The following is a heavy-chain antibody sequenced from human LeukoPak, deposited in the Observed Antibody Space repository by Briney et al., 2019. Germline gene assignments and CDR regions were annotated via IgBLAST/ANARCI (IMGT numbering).Heavy chain of an antibody. CDR2: ISYDGSNK. CDR3: ARDGSYYDFWSGPIDY. D-gene: IGHD3-3*01. CDR1: GFTFSSYA. V-gene: IGHV3-30-3*01. J-gene: IGHJ4*02. Sequence: GGSLRLSCEASGFTFSSYARHWVRQAPGKGLEWVAVISYDGSNKYCADSVKGRFTISRDNSKNTLYLQMNSLRAEDTAVYYCARDGSYYDFWSGPIDYWGQGTLVTVSS.